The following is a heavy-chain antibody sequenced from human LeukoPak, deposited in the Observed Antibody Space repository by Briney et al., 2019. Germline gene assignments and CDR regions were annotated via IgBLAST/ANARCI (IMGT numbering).Heavy chain of an antibody. CDR3: AIIYDYGDPAFDY. V-gene: IGHV1-69*04. D-gene: IGHD4-17*01. Sequence: SVKVSCKAPGGTFSSYAISWVRQAPGQGLEWMGRIIPIFGIANYAQKFQGRVTITADKSTSTAYMELSSLRSEDTAVYYCAIIYDYGDPAFDYWGQGTLVTVSS. J-gene: IGHJ4*02. CDR1: GGTFSSYA. CDR2: IIPIFGIA.